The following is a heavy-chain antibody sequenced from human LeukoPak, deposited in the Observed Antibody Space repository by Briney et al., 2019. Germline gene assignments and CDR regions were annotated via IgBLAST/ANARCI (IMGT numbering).Heavy chain of an antibody. Sequence: SETLSLTCTISGGSINSYFWSWIRQPAGKGLEWIGRIYSSGGTNYNSSLKSRVSMSVDTSKNQFSLRLSSVTAADTAVYYCARDVYDYGDYTIDYWGQGTLVTVSS. D-gene: IGHD4-17*01. J-gene: IGHJ4*02. CDR1: GGSINSYF. V-gene: IGHV4-4*07. CDR3: ARDVYDYGDYTIDY. CDR2: IYSSGGT.